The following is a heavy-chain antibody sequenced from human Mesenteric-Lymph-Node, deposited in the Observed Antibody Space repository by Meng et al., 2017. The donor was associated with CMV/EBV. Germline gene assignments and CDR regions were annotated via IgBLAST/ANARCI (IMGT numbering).Heavy chain of an antibody. V-gene: IGHV3-13*01. CDR3: AAEYQLLNTPYFEY. CDR1: GFTFSSYD. J-gene: IGHJ4*02. D-gene: IGHD6-6*01. CDR2: IGTAGDT. Sequence: GESLKISCAASGFTFSSYDMHWVRQATGKGLEWVSAIGTAGDTYYPGSVKGRFTISRENAKNSLYLQMNSLRAGDTAVYYCAAEYQLLNTPYFEYWGQGTLVTVSS.